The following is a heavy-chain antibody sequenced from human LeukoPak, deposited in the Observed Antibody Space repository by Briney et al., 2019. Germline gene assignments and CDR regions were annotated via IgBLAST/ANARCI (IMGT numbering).Heavy chain of an antibody. J-gene: IGHJ4*02. Sequence: ASVKVSCKASGYTFTSYGISWVRQAPGQGLEWMGWISAYNGNTNYAQKLQGRVTMTTDTSTSTAYMELRSLRSDDTAVYYCARDEFSWSTVRFDYWGQGTLVTVSS. V-gene: IGHV1-18*01. D-gene: IGHD4-11*01. CDR2: ISAYNGNT. CDR3: ARDEFSWSTVRFDY. CDR1: GYTFTSYG.